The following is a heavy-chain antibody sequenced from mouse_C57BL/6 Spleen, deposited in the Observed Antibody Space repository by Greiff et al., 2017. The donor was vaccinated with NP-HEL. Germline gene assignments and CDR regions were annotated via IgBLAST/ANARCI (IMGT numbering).Heavy chain of an antibody. J-gene: IGHJ1*03. D-gene: IGHD2-3*01. Sequence: EVKLVESVAELVRPGASVKLSCTASGFNIKNTYMHWVKQRPEQGLEWIGRLDPANGNTKYAPKFQGKATITADTSSNTAYLQLISLTSEDTAIYYCARSGYYAWYFDVWGTGTTVTVSS. CDR2: LDPANGNT. CDR1: GFNIKNTY. CDR3: ARSGYYAWYFDV. V-gene: IGHV14-3*01.